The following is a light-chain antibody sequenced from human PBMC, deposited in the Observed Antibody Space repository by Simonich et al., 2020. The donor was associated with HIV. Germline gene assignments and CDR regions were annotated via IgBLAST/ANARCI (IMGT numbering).Light chain of an antibody. CDR2: LGS. Sequence: DIVMTQSPLSLPVTPGEPASISCRSSQSLLHSNGYNYLDWFLQKPGQSPHLLIYLGSNRASGVPDRISGRGSGTDFTLKISRVEAEDVGVHYCMQALQTPMYTFGQGTKLEIK. V-gene: IGKV2-28*01. J-gene: IGKJ2*01. CDR1: QSLLHSNGYNY. CDR3: MQALQTPMYT.